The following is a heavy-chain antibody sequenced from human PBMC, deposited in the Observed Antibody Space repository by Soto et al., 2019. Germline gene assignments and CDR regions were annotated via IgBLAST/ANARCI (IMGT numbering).Heavy chain of an antibody. J-gene: IGHJ4*02. CDR1: GFTFSSYS. V-gene: IGHV3-21*01. CDR3: ARDRWLSRSFDY. CDR2: ISSSSSYI. Sequence: GGSLRLSCAASGFTFSSYSMNWVRQAPGKGLEWVSSISSSSSYIYYADSVKGRFTISRDNAKNSLYLQMNSLRAEDTAVYYCARDRWLSRSFDYWGQGTLVTVSS. D-gene: IGHD5-12*01.